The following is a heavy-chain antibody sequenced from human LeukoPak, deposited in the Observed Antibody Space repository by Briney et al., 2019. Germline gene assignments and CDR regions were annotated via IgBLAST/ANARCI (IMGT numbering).Heavy chain of an antibody. D-gene: IGHD3-3*01. CDR3: ARVGYDFWSGLEYGMDV. J-gene: IGHJ6*02. CDR1: GGSISSGSYY. V-gene: IGHV4-61*02. Sequence: SQTLSLTCTVSGGSISSGSYYWSWIRRPAGKGLEWIGRIYTSGSTNYNPSLKSRVTISVDTSKNQFSLKLSSVTAADTAVYYCARVGYDFWSGLEYGMDVWGQGTTVTVSS. CDR2: IYTSGST.